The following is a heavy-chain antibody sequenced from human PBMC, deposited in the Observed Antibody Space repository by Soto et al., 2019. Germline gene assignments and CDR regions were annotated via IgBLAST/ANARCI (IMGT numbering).Heavy chain of an antibody. Sequence: PGESLKISCKGSGYSFTSYWIGWVRQMPGKGLEWMGIIYPGDSDTRYSPSFQGQVTISADKSISTAYLQWSSLKASDTAMYYCARHSLVRAARARGLYNWFDPWGQGTLVTVSS. CDR1: GYSFTSYW. D-gene: IGHD6-6*01. CDR2: IYPGDSDT. V-gene: IGHV5-51*01. CDR3: ARHSLVRAARARGLYNWFDP. J-gene: IGHJ5*02.